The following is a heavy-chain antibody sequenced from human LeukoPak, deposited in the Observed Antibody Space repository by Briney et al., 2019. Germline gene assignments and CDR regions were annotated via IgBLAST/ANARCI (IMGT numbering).Heavy chain of an antibody. Sequence: GGSLRLSCAASGFTFSSDWMSWVRQAPGKGLEWVGRIKAKTDGGTTAYAAHVQGRFTVSRDDSKNTLYLQMNSLKAEDTAVYYCIPRVGDILIGHLLWGQGTLVTASS. CDR2: IKAKTDGGTT. V-gene: IGHV3-15*01. J-gene: IGHJ4*02. CDR3: IPRVGDILIGHLL. CDR1: GFTFSSDW. D-gene: IGHD3-9*01.